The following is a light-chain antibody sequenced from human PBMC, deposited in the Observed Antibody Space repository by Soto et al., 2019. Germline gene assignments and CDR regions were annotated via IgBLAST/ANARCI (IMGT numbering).Light chain of an antibody. Sequence: EIGLTQSPSTLSLSLGERATLSCQASQSVNTYVGWYPQKPGQAPRLLISDASDRPTGIPARFSGSGSGTDFTLTLTSLVPADFAVYHCHHRGTFGQGTKLEIK. CDR2: DAS. CDR1: QSVNTY. CDR3: HHRGT. J-gene: IGKJ5*01. V-gene: IGKV3-11*01.